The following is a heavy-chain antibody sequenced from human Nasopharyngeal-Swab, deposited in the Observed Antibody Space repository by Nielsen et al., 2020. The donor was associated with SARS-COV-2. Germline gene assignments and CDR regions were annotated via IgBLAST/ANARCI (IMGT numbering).Heavy chain of an antibody. D-gene: IGHD1-26*01. CDR1: GYTFTSYD. J-gene: IGHJ5*02. CDR3: AREEATKGGFDP. V-gene: IGHV1-8*01. Sequence: ASVKVSCKASGYTFTSYDINWVRQATGQGLEWMGWMNPNSGNTGYAQKFQGRVTMTRNTSISTAYMELSSLRSEDTAVYYCAREEATKGGFDPWGQGTLVTVSS. CDR2: MNPNSGNT.